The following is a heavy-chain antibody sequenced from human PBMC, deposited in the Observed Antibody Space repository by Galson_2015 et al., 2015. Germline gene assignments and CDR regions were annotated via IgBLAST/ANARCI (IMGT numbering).Heavy chain of an antibody. D-gene: IGHD5-18*01. CDR1: GYPFISYG. J-gene: IGHJ4*01. Sequence: SVKVSCKASGYPFISYGISWVRQAPGQGLEWMGWISPYKGDTRYAQKLQGRVTMTTDTSTSTVYMELRSLSSDETAIYYCARDRGYLRTTNGYLDYWGQGTLVTVSS. CDR3: ARDRGYLRTTNGYLDY. CDR2: ISPYKGDT. V-gene: IGHV1-18*04.